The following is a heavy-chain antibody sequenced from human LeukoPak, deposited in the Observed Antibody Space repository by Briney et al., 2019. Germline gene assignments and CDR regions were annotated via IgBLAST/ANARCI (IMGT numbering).Heavy chain of an antibody. CDR1: GYTFTSYD. CDR3: ARDRELHY. CDR2: ISPNSGGT. J-gene: IGHJ4*02. V-gene: IGHV1-2*02. Sequence: ASVKVSCKASGYTFTSYDINWVRQAPGQGLEWMGWISPNSGGTNYAQKFQGRVTMTRDTSISTAYMELSRLRSDDTAVYYCARDRELHYWGQGTLVTVSS. D-gene: IGHD1-26*01.